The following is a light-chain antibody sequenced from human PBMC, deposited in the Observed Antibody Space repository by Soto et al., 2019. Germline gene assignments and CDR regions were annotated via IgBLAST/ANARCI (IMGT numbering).Light chain of an antibody. J-gene: IGKJ4*01. CDR3: EQYVSPLS. Sequence: EIVMTLSPSALSLTPGERATLPCRASQSVSSSYLSWYQQKPGQAPRLLIYGASTRATGIPARFSGSGSGTDFTLTISRLEPDDIAVYYCEQYVSPLSFCGGAKVDI. V-gene: IGKV3D-7*01. CDR2: GAS. CDR1: QSVSSSY.